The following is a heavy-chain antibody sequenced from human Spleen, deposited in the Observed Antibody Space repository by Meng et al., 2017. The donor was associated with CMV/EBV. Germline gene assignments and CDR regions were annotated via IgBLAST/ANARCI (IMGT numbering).Heavy chain of an antibody. CDR3: TRAHAPHYQLIRGEWFDP. CDR2: ISAYNGNT. CDR1: GYTFTSYG. J-gene: IGHJ5*02. V-gene: IGHV1-18*01. D-gene: IGHD2-2*01. Sequence: VQRVQSGTGVKKLGASVKVSWKALGYTFTSYGISWVRQAPGQGLEWMGWISAYNGNTNYAQKLQGRVTMTTDTSTSTAYMELRSLRSDDTAVYYCTRAHAPHYQLIRGEWFDPWGQGTLVTVSS.